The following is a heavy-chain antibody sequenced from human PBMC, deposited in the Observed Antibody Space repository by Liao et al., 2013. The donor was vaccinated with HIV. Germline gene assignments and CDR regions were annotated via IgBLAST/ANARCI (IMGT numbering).Heavy chain of an antibody. CDR1: GGAISSGGYS. D-gene: IGHD6-13*01. J-gene: IGHJ6*03. V-gene: IGHV4-30-2*01. CDR3: ARGDEIRYSSSWYAYYYMDV. CDR2: IYHSGRS. Sequence: QLQLQESGAGLVKPSQTLSLTCAVSGGAISSGGYSWNWVRQPPGKGLEWIGYIYHSGRSSYNPSLKSRVTISVDTSKNQFSLRLSSVTAADTAVYYCARGDEIRYSSSWYAYYYMDVWGKGTTVTVSS.